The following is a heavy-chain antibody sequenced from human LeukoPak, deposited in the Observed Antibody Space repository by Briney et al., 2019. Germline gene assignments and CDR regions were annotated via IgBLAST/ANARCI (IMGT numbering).Heavy chain of an antibody. V-gene: IGHV4-34*01. Sequence: SETLSLTCAVYGGSVRDNYWSWIRQPPGKGLEWIGEIHHSGSTKYNPSLKSRVTISLDTSKNQFSLKLNSMTAADTAVYYCARHVHVSMIVVILSDYFDYWGRGTLVSVSS. J-gene: IGHJ4*02. D-gene: IGHD3-22*01. CDR3: ARHVHVSMIVVILSDYFDY. CDR2: IHHSGST. CDR1: GGSVRDNY.